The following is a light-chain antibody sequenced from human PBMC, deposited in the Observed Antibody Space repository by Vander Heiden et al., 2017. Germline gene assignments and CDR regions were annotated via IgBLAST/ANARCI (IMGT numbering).Light chain of an antibody. J-gene: IGKJ4*01. V-gene: IGKV3-15*01. CDR1: QSVSIN. CDR3: QQYNNWPALT. Sequence: EIVLTQSPATLSVSPADRATLSCRASQSVSINLAWYQQKPGQAPRLLIYGASTRATGIPARFSGSGSGTEFTLTISSLQSEDFAVYYCQQYNNWPALTFGGGTKVEIK. CDR2: GAS.